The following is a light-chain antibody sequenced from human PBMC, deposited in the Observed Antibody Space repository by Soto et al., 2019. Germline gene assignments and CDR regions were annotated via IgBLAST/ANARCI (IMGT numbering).Light chain of an antibody. Sequence: DIQMTQSPSTLSASVGDRVTITCRASQSVGDYLAWYQQKPGKAPKLLIYKASSLESGVPPRFSGSGSGTEFTLTISSLQPDDVATYYCQQYKSLCTFGQGTKLDIK. J-gene: IGKJ2*02. CDR1: QSVGDY. CDR2: KAS. V-gene: IGKV1-5*03. CDR3: QQYKSLCT.